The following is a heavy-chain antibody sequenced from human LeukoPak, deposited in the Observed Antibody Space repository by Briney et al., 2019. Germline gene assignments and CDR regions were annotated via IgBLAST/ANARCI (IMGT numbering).Heavy chain of an antibody. Sequence: AASVKVSCKASGYTFTSYGISWVRQAPGQGLEWMGWISAFNGNTKYPPKFQARVTMTTDTSTSTAYMELRSLNSDDTAVYYCARDRTYASGSYKFWGQGTLVTVSS. CDR2: ISAFNGNT. D-gene: IGHD3-10*01. CDR1: GYTFTSYG. J-gene: IGHJ4*01. V-gene: IGHV1-18*01. CDR3: ARDRTYASGSYKF.